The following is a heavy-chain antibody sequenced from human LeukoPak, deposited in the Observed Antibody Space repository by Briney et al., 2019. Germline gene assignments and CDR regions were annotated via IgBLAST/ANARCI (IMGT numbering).Heavy chain of an antibody. J-gene: IGHJ6*02. V-gene: IGHV3-30*18. CDR1: GFTFNGCG. CDR3: VKGSGTNDYGMDT. D-gene: IGHD3-10*01. Sequence: GGSQRLSCVGSGFTFNGCGMHWVRQAPGKGLEWVAVIVYDGSLQYYTESVKGRFTISRDNSKNTLFLQMNSLRAEDTAVYYCVKGSGTNDYGMDTWGQGTTVTVSS. CDR2: IVYDGSLQ.